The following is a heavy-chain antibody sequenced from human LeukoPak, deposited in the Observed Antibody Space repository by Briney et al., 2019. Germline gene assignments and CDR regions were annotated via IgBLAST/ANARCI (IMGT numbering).Heavy chain of an antibody. CDR1: GVSISTIHYY. D-gene: IGHD2-2*03. CDR3: AREFNLDN. V-gene: IGHV4-61*01. CDR2: IYYSGST. Sequence: PSETLSLTCTVSGVSISTIHYYWGWVRQSPGKGLEWIGYIYYSGSTNYNPSLRSRVTISIDTSKNQFSLKLSSVTAADTAVYYCAREFNLDNWGQGTLVTVSS. J-gene: IGHJ4*02.